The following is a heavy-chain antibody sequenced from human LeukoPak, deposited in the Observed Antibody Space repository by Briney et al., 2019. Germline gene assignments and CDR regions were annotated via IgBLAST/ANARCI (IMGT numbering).Heavy chain of an antibody. D-gene: IGHD6-19*01. CDR2: IKSKTDAGTT. V-gene: IGHV3-15*01. CDR3: TASYTSGWYGPFDS. J-gene: IGHJ4*02. CDR1: GFTFSNVW. Sequence: GGSLRLSCAASGFTFSNVWMSWVRQAPGKGLEWVGRIKSKTDAGTTDYAAPVKGRFNISRDDSKNTLYLQMNSLKTEDTAVYYCTASYTSGWYGPFDSWGQGTLVTVSS.